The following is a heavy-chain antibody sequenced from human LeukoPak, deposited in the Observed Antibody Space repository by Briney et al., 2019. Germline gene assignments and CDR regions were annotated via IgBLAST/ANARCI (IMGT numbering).Heavy chain of an antibody. J-gene: IGHJ4*02. Sequence: SETLSLTCAASGYSISSGYYWGWIRQPPGKGLEWIGSIYHSGSTYYNPSLKSRVTISVNTSKNQFSLKLSSVTAADTAVYYCARLAALRFLEWLPLGSYFDYWGQGTLVTVSS. D-gene: IGHD3-3*01. V-gene: IGHV4-38-2*01. CDR1: GYSISSGYY. CDR2: IYHSGST. CDR3: ARLAALRFLEWLPLGSYFDY.